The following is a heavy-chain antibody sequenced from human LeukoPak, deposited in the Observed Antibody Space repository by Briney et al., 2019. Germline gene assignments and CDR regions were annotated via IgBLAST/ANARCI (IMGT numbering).Heavy chain of an antibody. CDR1: VGSFSGYH. CDR3: AKRYSSSWYHYYYGMDV. D-gene: IGHD6-13*01. CDR2: INHSGST. J-gene: IGHJ6*02. Sequence: SETLSLTCAVYVGSFSGYHWTWIRQSPGKGLEWIGEINHSGSTNYNPSLKSRVTISVDTSKNQFSLKLSSVTAADTAVYYCAKRYSSSWYHYYYGMDVWGQGTTVTVSS. V-gene: IGHV4-34*01.